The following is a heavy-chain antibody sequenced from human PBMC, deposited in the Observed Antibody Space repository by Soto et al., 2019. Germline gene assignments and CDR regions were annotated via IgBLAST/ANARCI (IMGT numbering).Heavy chain of an antibody. J-gene: IGHJ5*02. CDR2: IYYSGST. D-gene: IGHD4-17*01. V-gene: IGHV4-59*01. Sequence: PSGTLSLPSTVAGGSIRNNCGSGIRDPPGKKLEWIGYIYYSGSTNYNPSLKGRVTISVDTSKNQFSLKLYSVTTADTAMYYCARLPWADYGGIFDPWGQGTLVTVSS. CDR3: ARLPWADYGGIFDP. CDR1: GGSIRNNC.